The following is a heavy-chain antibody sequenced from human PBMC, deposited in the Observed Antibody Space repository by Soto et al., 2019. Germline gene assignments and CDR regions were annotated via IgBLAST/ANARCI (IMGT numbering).Heavy chain of an antibody. D-gene: IGHD3-9*01. Sequence: EVQLLESGGGLVQPGGSLSLSCAASGFIFSTYGMTWVRQAPGKGLEWVSGISSSGSRTYYADSVKGRFTISRDNSKNTLDLQINSQRAEDTAVYYCAKKGTGPDYWGQGTLVTVSS. CDR3: AKKGTGPDY. CDR2: ISSSGSRT. J-gene: IGHJ4*02. V-gene: IGHV3-23*01. CDR1: GFIFSTYG.